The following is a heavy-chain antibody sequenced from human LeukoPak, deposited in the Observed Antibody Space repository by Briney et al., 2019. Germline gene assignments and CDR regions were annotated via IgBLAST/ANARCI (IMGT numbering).Heavy chain of an antibody. CDR2: IYSSGST. V-gene: IGHV4-4*07. D-gene: IGHD4-17*01. Sequence: KPSETLSLTCTVSGGSISSYCWSWIRQPAGKGLEWIGHIYSSGSTNYNPSLKSRVTISVDTSKNQFSLKLNSVTAADTAVYYCARDLGDYGDYPMGYYYYMDVWGKGTTVTISS. CDR3: ARDLGDYGDYPMGYYYYMDV. J-gene: IGHJ6*03. CDR1: GGSISSYC.